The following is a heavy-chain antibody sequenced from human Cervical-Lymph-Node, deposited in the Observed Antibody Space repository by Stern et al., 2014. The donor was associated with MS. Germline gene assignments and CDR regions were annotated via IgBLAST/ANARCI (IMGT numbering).Heavy chain of an antibody. Sequence: EVQLVESGGGLVQPGGSLRLSCTASGFTLSSNGMPWVRQPPGKGLEWGSAIGTAGDTYYPGSVKGRFTISSENDNTPLHLPLNRLRAGDTGVYYCARGGCSSSSCYPDYYYYIMDVWGQGTTVTVSS. CDR2: IGTAGDT. CDR1: GFTLSSNG. V-gene: IGHV3-13*01. D-gene: IGHD2-2*01. J-gene: IGHJ6*02. CDR3: ARGGCSSSSCYPDYYYYIMDV.